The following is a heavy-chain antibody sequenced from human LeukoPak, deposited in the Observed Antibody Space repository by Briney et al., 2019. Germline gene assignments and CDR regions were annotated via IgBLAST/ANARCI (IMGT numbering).Heavy chain of an antibody. CDR3: ARGPPRDFGSSGFYFNY. J-gene: IGHJ4*02. V-gene: IGHV4-34*01. CDR2: INHSGST. D-gene: IGHD3-22*01. Sequence: PSETLSLTCAVYGRSFSGYFWSWFRQPPSKGLEWFGEINHSGSTNYNPSLESRVTISEDTSKNQFSLKLSSVTAADTAVYYCARGPPRDFGSSGFYFNYWGQGTLVTVSS. CDR1: GRSFSGYF.